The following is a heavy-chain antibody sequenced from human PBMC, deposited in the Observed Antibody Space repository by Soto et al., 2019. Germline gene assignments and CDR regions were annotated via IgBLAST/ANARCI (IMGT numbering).Heavy chain of an antibody. V-gene: IGHV3-23*01. CDR2: ISGSGGST. J-gene: IGHJ3*02. D-gene: IGHD3-10*01. CDR3: AKAITADPDAFDI. Sequence: GGSLRLSCAASGFTFSSYAMSWVRKAPGKGLEWVSAISGSGGSTYYADSVKGRFTISRDNSKNTLYLQMNSLRAEDTAVYYCAKAITADPDAFDIWGQGTMVTVSS. CDR1: GFTFSSYA.